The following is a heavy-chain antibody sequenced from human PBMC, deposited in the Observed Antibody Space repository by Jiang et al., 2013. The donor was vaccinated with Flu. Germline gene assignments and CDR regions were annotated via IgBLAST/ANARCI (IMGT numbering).Heavy chain of an antibody. D-gene: IGHD1-1*01. CDR1: GSTLSGLV. CDR3: TTGSVGTTGLFDF. Sequence: ESGAEVKMPGASVKVSCKVSGSTLSGLVMHWVRQAPGKGLEWMGGFDPEQDETIYAQRVQGRVTMTEDTSTNTAYMDLTNLRSEDTAVYYCTTGSVGTTGLFDFWGQGTLITVSS. V-gene: IGHV1-24*01. J-gene: IGHJ4*02. CDR2: FDPEQDET.